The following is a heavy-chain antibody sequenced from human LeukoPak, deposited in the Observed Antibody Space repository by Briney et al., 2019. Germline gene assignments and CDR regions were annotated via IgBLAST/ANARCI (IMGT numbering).Heavy chain of an antibody. CDR1: GFTFSDYY. Sequence: GGSLRLSCAASGFTFSDYYMSWIRQAPGKGLEWVSYISSSGSTIYYADSVKGRFTISRDNAKNSLYLQMNSLRAEDTAVYYCARLYDYVWGSYRLRGYYYYMDVWGKGTTVTVSS. CDR3: ARLYDYVWGSYRLRGYYYYMDV. J-gene: IGHJ6*03. CDR2: ISSSGSTI. V-gene: IGHV3-11*04. D-gene: IGHD3-16*02.